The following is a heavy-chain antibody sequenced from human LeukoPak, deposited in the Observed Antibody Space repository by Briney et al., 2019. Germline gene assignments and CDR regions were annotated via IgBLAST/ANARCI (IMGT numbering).Heavy chain of an antibody. V-gene: IGHV3-66*01. CDR1: GFTVSSNY. Sequence: PGRSLRPSCAASGFTVSSNYMSWVRPAPGEGLEWVSVIYSGGSTYYADSVKGRFTISRDNPKNTLSLQMNSLRAEDTAVYYCASSSGMTMEYRSSYYYCMDVWGQGTTVTVSS. CDR2: IYSGGST. D-gene: IGHD4/OR15-4a*01. CDR3: ASSSGMTMEYRSSYYYCMDV. J-gene: IGHJ6*02.